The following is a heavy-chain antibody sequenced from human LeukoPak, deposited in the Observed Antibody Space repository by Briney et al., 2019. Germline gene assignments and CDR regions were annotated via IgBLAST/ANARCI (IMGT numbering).Heavy chain of an antibody. CDR1: GFTFDDYA. D-gene: IGHD3-9*01. Sequence: GRSLRLSCAASGFTFDDYAMHWVRQAPGKGLEWVSGISWDSGSIGYADSVKGRFTISRDNAKNSLYLQMKSLRPEDTALYYCVKYDKGSLDYWGQGTLVTVSS. CDR3: VKYDKGSLDY. CDR2: ISWDSGSI. V-gene: IGHV3-9*01. J-gene: IGHJ4*02.